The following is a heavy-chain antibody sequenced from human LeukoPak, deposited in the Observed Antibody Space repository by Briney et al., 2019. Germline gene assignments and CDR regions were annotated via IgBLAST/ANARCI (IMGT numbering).Heavy chain of an antibody. CDR2: MNPNSGNT. Sequence: ASVKVSCKASGYTFTSYDINWVRQATGQGLEWMGWMNPNSGNTGYAQKFQGRVTMTRNTSISTAYMELSSLRSEDTAVYYCARRAFSCSGWYPWFDPWGQGTLVTVSS. D-gene: IGHD6-19*01. CDR3: ARRAFSCSGWYPWFDP. CDR1: GYTFTSYD. J-gene: IGHJ5*02. V-gene: IGHV1-8*01.